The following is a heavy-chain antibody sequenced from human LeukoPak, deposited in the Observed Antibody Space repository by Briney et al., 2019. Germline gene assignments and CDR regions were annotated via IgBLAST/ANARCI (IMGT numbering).Heavy chain of an antibody. J-gene: IGHJ4*02. Sequence: SQTLPLTCTVSGDSISDGDYYWSWIRQPPGKGLEWLGYIYYSGGTYYNPSLKSRLTISVDTSRNQFSLKLSSVTAADTAVYYCARAWTSAGRFDFWGQGTLVPVSS. D-gene: IGHD6-13*01. CDR1: GDSISDGDYY. CDR2: IYYSGGT. V-gene: IGHV4-30-4*01. CDR3: ARAWTSAGRFDF.